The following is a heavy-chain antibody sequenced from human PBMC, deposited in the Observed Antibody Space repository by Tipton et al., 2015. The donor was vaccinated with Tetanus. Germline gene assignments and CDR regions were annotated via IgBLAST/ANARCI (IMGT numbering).Heavy chain of an antibody. CDR3: ARVGFGYSGGRPNTTPPLKSRVTISVAAPKTPFPLRLSSVPAADTAVYYCARVGFGYSGYHFYGY. V-gene: IGHV4-59*08. J-gene: IGHJ4*02. D-gene: IGHD2-2*03. CDR2: YSGRT. CDR1: GGSISSHY. Sequence: TLSLTCSVSGGSISSHYWSWIRQPPGKGLEWIGYYSGRTNYNPSLKSRVTISVDASKNQFSLKLSSVTAADTAVYYCARVGFGYSGGRPNTTPPLKSRVTISVAAPKTPFPLRLSSVPAADTAVYYCARVGFGYSGYHFYGYWGQGTLVTVSS.